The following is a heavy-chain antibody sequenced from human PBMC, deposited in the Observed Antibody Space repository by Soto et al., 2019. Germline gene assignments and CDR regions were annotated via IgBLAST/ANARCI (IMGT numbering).Heavy chain of an antibody. V-gene: IGHV4-39*02. CDR2: IHSSGGT. CDR3: GRLPAAATGHNDFDF. J-gene: IGHJ4*02. D-gene: IGHD2-15*01. Sequence: SETLSLTCTVSGASIKSSNYFWGWIRQPPGKGLEFVGSIHSSGGTYYNPSLKSRVTVSVDLSNSHFSMSLKSLTATDTAVYYCGRLPAAATGHNDFDFWGQGTLVTVSS. CDR1: GASIKSSNYF.